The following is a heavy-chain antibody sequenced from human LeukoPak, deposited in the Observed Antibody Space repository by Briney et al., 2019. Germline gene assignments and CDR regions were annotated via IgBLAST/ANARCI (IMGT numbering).Heavy chain of an antibody. CDR1: GYTFTSYG. Sequence: GASVKVSCKASGYTFTSYGISWVRQAPGQGLEWMGWISAYNGNTNYAQKLQGRVTMTTDTSTSTAYMELRSLRSDDTAVYYCARVTVTLNYYYYYGMDVWGQGTTVTVSS. CDR2: ISAYNGNT. V-gene: IGHV1-18*01. CDR3: ARVTVTLNYYYYYGMDV. J-gene: IGHJ6*02. D-gene: IGHD4-17*01.